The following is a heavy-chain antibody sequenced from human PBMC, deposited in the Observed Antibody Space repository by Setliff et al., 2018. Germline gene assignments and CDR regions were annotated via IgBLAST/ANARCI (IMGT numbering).Heavy chain of an antibody. D-gene: IGHD5-12*01. Sequence: SETLSLTCTVSGASITNINYYWGLIRQPPGKGLEWIGSIFYSGRTFYNPSLKSRVTISVDTSKNQFSLKLSSVTAADTAIYYCARNPDFLQYSFDLWGRGTLVTVSS. CDR3: ARNPDFLQYSFDL. CDR1: GASITNINYY. J-gene: IGHJ2*01. V-gene: IGHV4-39*07. CDR2: IFYSGRT.